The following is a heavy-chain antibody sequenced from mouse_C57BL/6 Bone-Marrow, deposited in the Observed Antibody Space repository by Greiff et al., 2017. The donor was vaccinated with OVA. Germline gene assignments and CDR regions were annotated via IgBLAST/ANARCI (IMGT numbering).Heavy chain of an antibody. D-gene: IGHD1-1*01. J-gene: IGHJ3*01. CDR3: ARNYGSSYDTFAY. Sequence: VQLQQSGPELVKPGASVKISCKASGYTFTDYYMNWVKQSHGQSLEWIGDINPNNGGTSYNQKFKGKATLTVDKSSSTAYMELRSLTSEDSAVYYCARNYGSSYDTFAYWGQGTLVTVSA. CDR1: GYTFTDYY. CDR2: INPNNGGT. V-gene: IGHV1-26*01.